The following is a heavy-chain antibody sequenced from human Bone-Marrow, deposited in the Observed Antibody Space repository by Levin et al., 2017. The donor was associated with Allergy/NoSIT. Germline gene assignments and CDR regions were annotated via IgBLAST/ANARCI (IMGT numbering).Heavy chain of an antibody. CDR1: GGTFSSYA. V-gene: IGHV1-69*13. CDR3: ARYPFVVVPAANRKGDYYYYMDV. Sequence: SVKVSCKASGGTFSSYAISWVRQAPGQGLEWMGGIIPIFGTANYAQKFQGRVTITADESTSTAYMELSSLRSEDTAVYYCARYPFVVVPAANRKGDYYYYMDVWGKGTTVTVSS. CDR2: IIPIFGTA. J-gene: IGHJ6*03. D-gene: IGHD2-2*01.